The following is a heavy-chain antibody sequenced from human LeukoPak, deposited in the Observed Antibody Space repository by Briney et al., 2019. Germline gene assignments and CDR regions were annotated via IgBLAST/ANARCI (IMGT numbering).Heavy chain of an antibody. J-gene: IGHJ4*02. CDR3: ARLSTYSHFDF. D-gene: IGHD1-26*01. Sequence: SETLSLTCTVSGPSITTNYWSWFRQSPGRGLEWIGYIFYSGNTKYSPSLESRVTISVDTSKNHFSLNLKSVTAADTAVYYCARLSTYSHFDFWGQGTLVTVSS. CDR2: IFYSGNT. CDR1: GPSITTNY. V-gene: IGHV4-59*08.